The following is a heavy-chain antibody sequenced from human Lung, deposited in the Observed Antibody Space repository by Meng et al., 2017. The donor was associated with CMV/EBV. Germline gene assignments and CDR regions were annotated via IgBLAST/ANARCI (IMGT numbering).Heavy chain of an antibody. CDR1: GYSITTSYF. V-gene: IGHV4-38-2*02. CDR2: IFHGGTV. CDR3: ARERDYYSYMDV. Sequence: SETLSLXCTISGYSITTSYFWGWVRQSPGKGLEWIGSIFHGGTVYYNPSLKSRVTISLDTSKNQFSLRLDSVTAADTAVYYCARERDYYSYMDVRGRGTTVTVSS. J-gene: IGHJ6*02.